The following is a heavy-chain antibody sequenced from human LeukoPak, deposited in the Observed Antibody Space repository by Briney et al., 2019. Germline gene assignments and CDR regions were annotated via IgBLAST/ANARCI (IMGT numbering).Heavy chain of an antibody. CDR3: VRGGFSLDR. Sequence: GGSLRLSCAASGFSFSRYWMSWVRQAPGKGLEWVANIKQDGSEKNYVESVKGRFTISRDNAKNSLYLQTNSLRAEDTAVYYCVRGGFSLDRWGQGTLVTVSS. CDR2: IKQDGSEK. V-gene: IGHV3-7*01. D-gene: IGHD3-10*01. CDR1: GFSFSRYW. J-gene: IGHJ5*02.